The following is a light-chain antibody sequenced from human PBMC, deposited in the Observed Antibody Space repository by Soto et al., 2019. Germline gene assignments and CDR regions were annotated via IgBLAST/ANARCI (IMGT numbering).Light chain of an antibody. Sequence: QSVLTQPPSVSAAPRQKVTISCSGGSSNIGDNYVSWYQQLPGTAPKLLIYDNNRRPSGIPDRFSGSKSGTSATLGITGRQTGDEADYYCGTWDSSLSAGVFGGGTKLTVL. J-gene: IGLJ3*02. CDR2: DNN. CDR1: SSNIGDNY. V-gene: IGLV1-51*01. CDR3: GTWDSSLSAGV.